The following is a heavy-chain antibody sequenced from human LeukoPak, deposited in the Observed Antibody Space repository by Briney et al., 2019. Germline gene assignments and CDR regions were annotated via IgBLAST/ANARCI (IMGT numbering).Heavy chain of an antibody. J-gene: IGHJ3*02. CDR3: ARISAYSTDWYDAFDI. Sequence: SVKVSCKASGGTFSSYAISWVRQAPGQGLEWMGGIIPIFGTANYAQKFQGRVTITTDESTSTAYMELSSLRSEDTAVYYCARISAYSTDWYDAFDIWGQGTMVTVSS. CDR2: IIPIFGTA. CDR1: GGTFSSYA. D-gene: IGHD6-19*01. V-gene: IGHV1-69*05.